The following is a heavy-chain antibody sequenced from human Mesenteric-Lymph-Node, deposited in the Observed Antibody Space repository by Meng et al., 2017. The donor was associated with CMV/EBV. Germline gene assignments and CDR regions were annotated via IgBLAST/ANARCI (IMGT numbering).Heavy chain of an antibody. D-gene: IGHD2-2*01. CDR3: ARDIVVVPAAMRRTLDY. CDR2: ISAYNGNT. CDR1: YTFTSYG. J-gene: IGHJ4*02. V-gene: IGHV1-18*01. Sequence: YTFTSYGIRWVRQAPGQGLEWMGWISAYNGNTNYAQKVQGRVTMTTDTSTSTAYMELRSLRSDDTAVYYCARDIVVVPAAMRRTLDYWGQGTLVTVSS.